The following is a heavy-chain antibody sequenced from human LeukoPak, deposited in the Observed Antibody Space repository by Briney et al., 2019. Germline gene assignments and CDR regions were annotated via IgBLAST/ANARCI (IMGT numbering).Heavy chain of an antibody. CDR2: IDPHSGAT. D-gene: IGHD3-3*01. J-gene: IGHJ6*03. CDR1: EYTFSGHY. Sequence: ASVQVSCKAPEYTFSGHYIHWVRQAPGQGLEWMGWIDPHSGATNYAQKFQGRVTMTRDTSITTAFMELTRLRSDDAAVYYCARALRFLAPWNYYYMDVWGKGTTVTVSS. V-gene: IGHV1-2*02. CDR3: ARALRFLAPWNYYYMDV.